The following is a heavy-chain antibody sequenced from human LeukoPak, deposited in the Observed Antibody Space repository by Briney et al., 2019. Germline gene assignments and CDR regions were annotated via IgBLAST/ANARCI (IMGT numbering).Heavy chain of an antibody. CDR1: GFTSSSYA. V-gene: IGHV3-23*01. J-gene: IGHJ4*02. Sequence: GGSLRLSCAASGFTSSSYAMSWVRQAPGKGLEWVSAISGSGGSTYYADSVKGRFTISRDNSKNTLYLQMNSLRAEDTAVYYCAKVAGSGSGWYYFDYWGQGTLVTVSS. D-gene: IGHD6-19*01. CDR2: ISGSGGST. CDR3: AKVAGSGSGWYYFDY.